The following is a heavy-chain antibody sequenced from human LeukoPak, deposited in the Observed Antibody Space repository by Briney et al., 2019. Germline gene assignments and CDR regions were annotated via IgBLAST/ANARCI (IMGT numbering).Heavy chain of an antibody. CDR1: GGSISSGDYY. V-gene: IGHV4-30-4*08. D-gene: IGHD6-13*01. Sequence: SQTLSLTCTVSGGSISSGDYYWSWIRQPPGKGLEWIGHIYYSGSTYYNPSLKSRVTISVDTSKNQFSLKLSSVTAADTAVYYCARVSGQQLYFYWGQGTLVTVSS. CDR2: IYYSGST. J-gene: IGHJ4*02. CDR3: ARVSGQQLYFY.